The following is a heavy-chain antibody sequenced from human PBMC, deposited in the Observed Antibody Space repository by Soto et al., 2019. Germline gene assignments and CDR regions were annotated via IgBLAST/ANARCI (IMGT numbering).Heavy chain of an antibody. Sequence: LRLSCAASGFTFSSYSMNWVRQAPGKGLEWVSSISSSSSYIYYADSVKGRFTISRDNAKNSLYLQMNSLRAEDTAVYYCARDKPVVAATYGMDVWGQGTTVTVSS. J-gene: IGHJ6*02. V-gene: IGHV3-21*01. CDR1: GFTFSSYS. CDR2: ISSSSSYI. D-gene: IGHD2-15*01. CDR3: ARDKPVVAATYGMDV.